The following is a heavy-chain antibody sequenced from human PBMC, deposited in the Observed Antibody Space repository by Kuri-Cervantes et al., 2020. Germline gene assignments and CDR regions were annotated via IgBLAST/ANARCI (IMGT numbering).Heavy chain of an antibody. CDR3: ARARPNYDYVWGSYRYGYYFDY. D-gene: IGHD3-16*02. CDR2: INPNSGGT. CDR1: GYTFTGYY. V-gene: IGHV1-2*02. J-gene: IGHJ4*02. Sequence: ASVKVSCKASGYTFTGYYMHWVRQALGQGLEWMGWINPNSGGTNYAQKFQGRVTMTRDTSISTAYMELSRLRSDDTAVYYCARARPNYDYVWGSYRYGYYFDYWGQGTLVTVSS.